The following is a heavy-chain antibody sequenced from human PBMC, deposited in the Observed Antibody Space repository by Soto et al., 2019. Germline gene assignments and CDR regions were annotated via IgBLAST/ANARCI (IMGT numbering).Heavy chain of an antibody. CDR2: IYYSGST. CDR3: VKVPQSITIFGVVIPYYYGMDV. V-gene: IGHV4-39*01. D-gene: IGHD3-3*01. J-gene: IGHJ6*02. CDR1: GGSISSSSYY. Sequence: LSLTCTVSGGSISSSSYYWGWIRQPPGKGLEWIGSIYYSGSTYYNPSLKSRVTISVDTSKNQFSLKLSSVTAADTAVYYCVKVPQSITIFGVVIPYYYGMDVWGQGTTVTVSS.